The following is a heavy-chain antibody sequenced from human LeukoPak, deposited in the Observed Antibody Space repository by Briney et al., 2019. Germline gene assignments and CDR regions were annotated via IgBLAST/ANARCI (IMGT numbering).Heavy chain of an antibody. V-gene: IGHV4-59*01. CDR2: ISKSGST. D-gene: IGHD6-19*01. J-gene: IGHJ4*02. CDR3: ARRSGIAVAGAFDY. Sequence: SETLSLTCTASGGSITSFYWSWIRQPPGKGLEWIGYISKSGSTYYNSFLTSRVIISEDTSKNQLSLRINSVSAADTAVYYCARRSGIAVAGAFDYWGQGTLVTVSS. CDR1: GGSITSFY.